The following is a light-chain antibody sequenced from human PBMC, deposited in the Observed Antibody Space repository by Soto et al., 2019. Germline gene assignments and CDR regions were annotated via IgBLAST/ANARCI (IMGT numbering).Light chain of an antibody. Sequence: EIVLTQSPGTLSLSPGESATLSCRASQSVSSRYLAWYQQKPGQAPRLLIYGASSRATGIPDRFSGSGSGTDFSLAISRLEPEDFAVYYCQQYNNWPPFTFGPGTKVDIK. CDR1: QSVSSRY. V-gene: IGKV3-20*01. CDR2: GAS. J-gene: IGKJ3*01. CDR3: QQYNNWPPFT.